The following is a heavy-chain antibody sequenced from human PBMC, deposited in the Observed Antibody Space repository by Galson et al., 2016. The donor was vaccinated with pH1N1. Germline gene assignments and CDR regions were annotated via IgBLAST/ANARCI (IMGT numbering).Heavy chain of an antibody. Sequence: SLRLSCAASGFTFSHYAMHWVRQAPGKGLEWVAVISYVESNKDYADSVKGRFTISRDNAKNSLFLQMNTLRAEDTAVYFCAREDSSGYGYFDYWGQGTLVTVSS. J-gene: IGHJ4*02. CDR1: GFTFSHYA. V-gene: IGHV3-30-3*01. CDR3: AREDSSGYGYFDY. CDR2: ISYVESNK. D-gene: IGHD3-22*01.